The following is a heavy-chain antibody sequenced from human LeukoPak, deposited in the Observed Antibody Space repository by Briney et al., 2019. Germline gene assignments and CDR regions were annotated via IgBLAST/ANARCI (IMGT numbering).Heavy chain of an antibody. CDR2: ITISATST. J-gene: IGHJ3*02. CDR1: GFTFSNYA. D-gene: IGHD6-13*01. Sequence: GGSLRLSCAASGFTFSNYAMSWVRQAPGKGLEWVSGITISATSTYYAESVKGRFTISRDDFKNILYLQVNSLRADDTAVYYCAKGGGKSSSWYNDAFDIWGQGTMVTVS. CDR3: AKGGGKSSSWYNDAFDI. V-gene: IGHV3-23*01.